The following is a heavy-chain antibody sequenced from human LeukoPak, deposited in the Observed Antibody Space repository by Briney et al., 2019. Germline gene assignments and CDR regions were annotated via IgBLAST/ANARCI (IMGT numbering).Heavy chain of an antibody. CDR2: ISSSGSTI. Sequence: PGGSLRLSCTASGFTFGDYAMSWFRQAPGKGLEWVSYISSSGSTIYYADSVKGRFTISRDNAKNSLYLQMNSLRAEDTAVYYCARDSGGSSPFDYWGQGTLVTVSS. J-gene: IGHJ4*02. CDR3: ARDSGGSSPFDY. V-gene: IGHV3-48*03. D-gene: IGHD2-15*01. CDR1: GFTFGDYA.